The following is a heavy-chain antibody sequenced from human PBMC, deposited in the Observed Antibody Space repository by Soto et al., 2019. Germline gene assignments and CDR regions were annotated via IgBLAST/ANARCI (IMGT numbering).Heavy chain of an antibody. CDR3: ASPKGLRITMVRPYYYGMDV. D-gene: IGHD3-10*01. V-gene: IGHV3-30-3*01. Sequence: GGSLRLSCAASGFTFSSYAMHWVRQAPGKGLEWVAVISYDGSNKYYADSVKGRFTISRDNSKNTLYLQMNSLRAEDTAVYYCASPKGLRITMVRPYYYGMDVWGQGTTVTVS. CDR1: GFTFSSYA. J-gene: IGHJ6*02. CDR2: ISYDGSNK.